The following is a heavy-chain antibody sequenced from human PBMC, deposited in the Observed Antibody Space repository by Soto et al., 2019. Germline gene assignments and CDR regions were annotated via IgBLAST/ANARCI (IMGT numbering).Heavy chain of an antibody. Sequence: EVQLLESGGALVQPGGSLRLSCAASGFTFSSCAMSWVRQAPGKGLEWVSSISSSSSYIYYADSVKGRFTISRDNAKNSLYLQMNSLRAEDTAVYYCARVGYYYDSSGYYYLWYFDLWGRGTLVTVSS. CDR2: ISSSSSYI. V-gene: IGHV3-21*01. CDR1: GFTFSSCA. D-gene: IGHD3-22*01. J-gene: IGHJ2*01. CDR3: ARVGYYYDSSGYYYLWYFDL.